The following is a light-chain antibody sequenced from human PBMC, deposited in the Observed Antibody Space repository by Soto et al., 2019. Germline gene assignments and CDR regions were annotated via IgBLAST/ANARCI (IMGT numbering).Light chain of an antibody. CDR1: QDISTY. Sequence: DIHMTQSPSSLSASIGDRVIITCQASQDISTYLNWYQQKPGQAPKLLIHDAANLATGLPSRFSASGSGTEFTLTIRRLQPEDIATYYCQQYEILASFGQGTKLEIK. J-gene: IGKJ2*03. CDR3: QQYEILAS. CDR2: DAA. V-gene: IGKV1-33*01.